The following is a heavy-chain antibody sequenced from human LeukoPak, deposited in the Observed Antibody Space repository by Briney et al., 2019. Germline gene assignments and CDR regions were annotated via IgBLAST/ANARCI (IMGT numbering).Heavy chain of an antibody. V-gene: IGHV3-23*01. D-gene: IGHD6-19*01. CDR2: LSGSGGTT. CDR1: GFPFSSYA. Sequence: GGSLRLSCAASGFPFSSYAMSGVRQPPGKGLEWVSALSGSGGTTYYADSVKGRFTISRDNSKNTLYLQVNSLRAEDTAVYYCANAISSGRDYYFDYWGQGTLVTVSS. J-gene: IGHJ4*02. CDR3: ANAISSGRDYYFDY.